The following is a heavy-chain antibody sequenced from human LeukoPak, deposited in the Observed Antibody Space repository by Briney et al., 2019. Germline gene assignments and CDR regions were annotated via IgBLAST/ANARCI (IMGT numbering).Heavy chain of an antibody. CDR1: GFTFSSYS. J-gene: IGHJ4*02. CDR3: ARDLPRVVVPAAISWDY. V-gene: IGHV3-21*01. Sequence: GGSLRLSCAASGFTFSSYSMNWVRQAPGKGLEWVSSISNSSSYIYYADSVKGRFTISRDNAKNSLYLQMNSLRAEDTAVYYCARDLPRVVVPAAISWDYWGQGTLVTVSS. CDR2: ISNSSSYI. D-gene: IGHD2-2*01.